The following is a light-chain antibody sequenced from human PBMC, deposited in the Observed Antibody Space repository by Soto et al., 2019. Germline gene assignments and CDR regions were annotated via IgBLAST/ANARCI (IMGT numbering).Light chain of an antibody. CDR2: EVN. CDR3: LSFTTTSTHV. J-gene: IGLJ1*01. Sequence: QAPRTQPAWLSGSPGQSITISCTGTSSDIGAYDYVSWFQQHPGKAPKLMISEVNNRPSGVPNRFSGSKSGNTAYLTISGLQVEDEAEYFCLSFTTTSTHVFGTGTKVTVL. V-gene: IGLV2-14*01. CDR1: SSDIGAYDY.